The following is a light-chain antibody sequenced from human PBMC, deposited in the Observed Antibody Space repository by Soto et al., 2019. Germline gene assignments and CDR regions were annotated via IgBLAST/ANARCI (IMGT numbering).Light chain of an antibody. CDR3: QQLNTLPFT. CDR1: HDISTY. V-gene: IGKV1-9*01. CDR2: EAS. Sequence: DVQLTQSPSLLSASLGDRVTITCRASHDISTYLAWYQQKPGKAPKLMIYEASTLQSGVPSRFSGSGSGTEFTLTISGLLPEDFATYHCQQLNTLPFTFGQGTRLEV. J-gene: IGKJ5*01.